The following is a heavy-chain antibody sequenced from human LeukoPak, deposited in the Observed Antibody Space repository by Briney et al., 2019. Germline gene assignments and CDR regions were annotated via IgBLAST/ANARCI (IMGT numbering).Heavy chain of an antibody. D-gene: IGHD5-24*01. V-gene: IGHV3-21*01. Sequence: GGSLRLSCAASGFTFSSYSMNWVRQAPGKGLEWVSSISSSSSYIYYADSVKGRFTISRDNAKNSLYLQMNSLRAEDTAVYYCARVEWGSRDGYNFDYWGQGTLVTVSS. CDR2: ISSSSSYI. CDR3: ARVEWGSRDGYNFDY. CDR1: GFTFSSYS. J-gene: IGHJ4*02.